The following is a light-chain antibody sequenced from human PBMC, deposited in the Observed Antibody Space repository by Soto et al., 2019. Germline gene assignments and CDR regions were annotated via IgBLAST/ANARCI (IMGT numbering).Light chain of an antibody. CDR1: QSISGW. J-gene: IGKJ1*01. CDR2: DFS. V-gene: IGKV1-5*01. Sequence: DIQMTQSPSTLSASIGDRVTITCRASQSISGWLAWYQQKPGKAPKLLISDFSSLESGVPSRFSGSGSGTEFTLTLRSLQPDDFEVYYCQQYHDYWTFGPGTKVEVK. CDR3: QQYHDYWT.